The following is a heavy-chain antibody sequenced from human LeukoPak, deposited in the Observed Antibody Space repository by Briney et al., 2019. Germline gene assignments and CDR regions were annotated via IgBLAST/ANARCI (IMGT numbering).Heavy chain of an antibody. CDR1: GYTFTSYY. CDR2: INPSGGST. V-gene: IGHV1-46*01. J-gene: IGHJ4*02. Sequence: GASVKVSCKASGYTFTSYYMHWVRQAPGQGLEWMGIINPSGGSTSYAQKFQGRVTMTRDTSTSTVYMELSSLGSEDTAVYYCARDTTPYLYSSSWYDYWGQGTLVTVSS. D-gene: IGHD6-13*01. CDR3: ARDTTPYLYSSSWYDY.